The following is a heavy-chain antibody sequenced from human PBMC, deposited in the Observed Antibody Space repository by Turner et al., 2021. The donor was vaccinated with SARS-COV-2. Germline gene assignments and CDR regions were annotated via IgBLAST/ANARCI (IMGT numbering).Heavy chain of an antibody. CDR1: GGTLSSYT. CDR3: ASRWFGELPFDY. CDR2: INPILGIT. J-gene: IGHJ4*02. V-gene: IGHV1-69*02. D-gene: IGHD3-10*01. Sequence: QVQLVQSGAEVKKPGSSVKVSCKASGGTLSSYTISWVRQAPGQGLEWMGRINPILGITNYAQKFQGRVTITADKSTSTAYMDLNSLRSEDTAVYYCASRWFGELPFDYWGQGTLVTVSS.